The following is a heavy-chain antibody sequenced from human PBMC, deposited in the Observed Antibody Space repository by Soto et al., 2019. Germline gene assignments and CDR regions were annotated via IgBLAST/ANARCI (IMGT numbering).Heavy chain of an antibody. Sequence: GGSLRLSCAASGFTFSSYWMSWVRQAPGKGLEWLSYISSSGSTAYYVDSVKGRFTISRDNSKNTLYLQMNSLRAEDTAVYYCAKIEVTGTTDDYWGQGTLVTVAS. CDR2: ISSSGSTA. CDR3: AKIEVTGTTDDY. V-gene: IGHV3-23*01. J-gene: IGHJ4*02. CDR1: GFTFSSYW. D-gene: IGHD1-7*01.